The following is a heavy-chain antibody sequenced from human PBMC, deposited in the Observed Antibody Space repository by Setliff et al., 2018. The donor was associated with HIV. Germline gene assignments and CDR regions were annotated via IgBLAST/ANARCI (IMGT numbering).Heavy chain of an antibody. V-gene: IGHV1-2*06. J-gene: IGHJ4*02. D-gene: IGHD2-2*01. CDR3: VRERWSRYCSSSSCYRDLDY. Sequence: GASVKVSCKASGYAFTGHYMHWVRQAPGQGLEWMGRINPNSGGTNYAKKFQGRFTMTRDTSISTAYMELSRLRSDDTAVYYCVRERWSRYCSSSSCYRDLDYWGQGTLVTVSS. CDR2: INPNSGGT. CDR1: GYAFTGHY.